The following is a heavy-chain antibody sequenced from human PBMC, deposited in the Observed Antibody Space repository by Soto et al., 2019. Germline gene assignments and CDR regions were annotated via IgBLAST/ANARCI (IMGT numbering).Heavy chain of an antibody. J-gene: IGHJ5*02. CDR2: IIPIFGTA. CDR1: RGTFSSCA. D-gene: IGHD3-10*01. CDR3: ARDQVTLVRGVITGWFDP. Sequence: QVQLVQSGAEVKKPGSSVKVSCKASRGTFSSCAISWVRQAPGQGLEWMGGIIPIFGTANYAQKFQGRVTITADKSTSTAYMELSSLTSEDTAVYYCARDQVTLVRGVITGWFDPWGRGTLVTVSS. V-gene: IGHV1-69*06.